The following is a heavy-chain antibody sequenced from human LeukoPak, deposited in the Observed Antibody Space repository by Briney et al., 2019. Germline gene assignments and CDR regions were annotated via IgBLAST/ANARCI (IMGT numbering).Heavy chain of an antibody. V-gene: IGHV3-23*01. J-gene: IGHJ6*02. CDR3: AKPVVPAAKYYYYGMDV. D-gene: IGHD2-2*01. CDR2: ISGSGGST. Sequence: GSLRLSCAASGFTFSSYAMSWVRQAPGKGLEWVSAISGSGGSTYYADSVKGRFTTSRDNSKNTLYLQMNSLRAEDTAVYYCAKPVVPAAKYYYYGMDVWGQGTTVTVSS. CDR1: GFTFSSYA.